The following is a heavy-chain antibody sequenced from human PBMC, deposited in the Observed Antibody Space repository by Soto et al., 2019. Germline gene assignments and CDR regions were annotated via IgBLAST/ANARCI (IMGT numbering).Heavy chain of an antibody. V-gene: IGHV1-69*08. D-gene: IGHD2-2*03. Sequence: VSSKAACLPVSSSTTSGVRHARGQGRDWRGRIISITGKANYAQKFQGRVTITADKSTCTAYMELSSLRSVDTAVYYCASDVVDIVVVPAAQNDAFDIWGQGTMVTVSS. CDR3: ASDVVDIVVVPAAQNDAFDI. CDR1: CLPVSSST. CDR2: IISITGKA. J-gene: IGHJ3*02.